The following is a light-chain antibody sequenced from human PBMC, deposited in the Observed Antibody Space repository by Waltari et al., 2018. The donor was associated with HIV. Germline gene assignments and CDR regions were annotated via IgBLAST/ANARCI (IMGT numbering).Light chain of an antibody. J-gene: IGKJ1*01. Sequence: DIVMTQSPLSLPVPPGEPDSISCRSSQSLLHSNGYNYLDWYLQKPGQSPQLLIYLGSNRASGVPDRFSGSGSGTDFTLKISRVEAEDVGVYYCMQALQTPWTFGQGTKVEIK. CDR1: QSLLHSNGYNY. CDR2: LGS. V-gene: IGKV2-28*01. CDR3: MQALQTPWT.